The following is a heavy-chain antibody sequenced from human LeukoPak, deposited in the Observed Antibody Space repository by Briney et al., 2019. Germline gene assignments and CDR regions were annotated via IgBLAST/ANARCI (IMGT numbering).Heavy chain of an antibody. CDR1: GGSISSYY. CDR3: ARGKYSSGWWAGMDV. J-gene: IGHJ6*02. D-gene: IGHD6-19*01. V-gene: IGHV4-34*01. CDR2: INHSGST. Sequence: SETLSLTCTVSGGSISSYYWSWIRQPPGKGLEWIGEINHSGSTNYNPSLKSRVTISVDTSKNQFSLKLSPVTAADTAVYYCARGKYSSGWWAGMDVWGQGTTVTVSS.